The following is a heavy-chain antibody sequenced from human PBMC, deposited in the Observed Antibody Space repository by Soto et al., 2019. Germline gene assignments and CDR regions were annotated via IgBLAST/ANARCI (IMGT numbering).Heavy chain of an antibody. Sequence: SQTLSLTCAISGDSVSSNSAAWNWIRQSPSRGLEWLGRTYYRSKWYNDYAVSVKSRITINPDTSKNQFSLQLNSVTPEDTAVYYCARDQPEEDPPVQDWYDPWGQGTLVTVSS. J-gene: IGHJ5*02. CDR2: TYYRSKWYN. V-gene: IGHV6-1*01. CDR1: GDSVSSNSAA. CDR3: ARDQPEEDPPVQDWYDP. D-gene: IGHD6-6*01.